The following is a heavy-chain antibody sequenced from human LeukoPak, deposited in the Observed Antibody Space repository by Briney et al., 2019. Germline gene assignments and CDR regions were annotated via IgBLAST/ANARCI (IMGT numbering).Heavy chain of an antibody. V-gene: IGHV4-34*01. D-gene: IGHD2-2*01. Sequence: KSSETLSLTCAVYGGSFSGYYWSWIRQPPGKGLEWIGEINHSGSTNYNPSLKSRVTISVDTSKNQFSLKLSSVTAADTAVYYCARGFSCSSTSCQRDDAFDIWAKGQWSPSLQ. CDR2: INHSGST. CDR3: ARGFSCSSTSCQRDDAFDI. CDR1: GGSFSGYY. J-gene: IGHJ3*02.